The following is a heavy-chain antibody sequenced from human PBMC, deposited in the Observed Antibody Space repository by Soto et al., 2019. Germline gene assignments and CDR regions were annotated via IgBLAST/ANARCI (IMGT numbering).Heavy chain of an antibody. D-gene: IGHD3-22*01. Sequence: QVQLQESGPGLVKPSETLSLTCTVSGGSIRSYYWSWIRQPPGKGLEWIGFFYYSGSTNYNPSLNTRVPTSIDTSKNQFSLKRSSVSATDMAVYYCARQPSPHYDTSGYYSGYFDYWGQGILVTVSS. V-gene: IGHV4-59*08. CDR2: FYYSGST. CDR3: ARQPSPHYDTSGYYSGYFDY. J-gene: IGHJ4*02. CDR1: GGSIRSYY.